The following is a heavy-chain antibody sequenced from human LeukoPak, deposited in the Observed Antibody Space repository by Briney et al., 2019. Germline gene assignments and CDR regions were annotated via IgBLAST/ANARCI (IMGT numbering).Heavy chain of an antibody. Sequence: GGPLRLSCAASGFTFSSYSKNWVRQAPGKGLEWVSSISSGSSYIYYADSVKGRFTVSRDNAKHSLYLQMNSLRAEDTAVYYCVRDAKQYYDILTGYYNDAFDIWGQGTMVTVSS. D-gene: IGHD3-9*01. CDR1: GFTFSSYS. V-gene: IGHV3-21*01. CDR2: ISSGSSYI. CDR3: VRDAKQYYDILTGYYNDAFDI. J-gene: IGHJ3*02.